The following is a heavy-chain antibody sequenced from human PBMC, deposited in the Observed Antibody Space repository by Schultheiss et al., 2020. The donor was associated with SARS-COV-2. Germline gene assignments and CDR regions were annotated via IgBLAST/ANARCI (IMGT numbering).Heavy chain of an antibody. Sequence: GESLKISCKGSGYTFSNYWIAWVRQMPGKGLEWMGSIYPDDSDTRYSPAFQGQVTISADKSISTGHLQWSSLKASDTAIYYCARAEMATTAADYWGQGTLVTVSS. CDR1: GYTFSNYW. J-gene: IGHJ4*02. V-gene: IGHV5-51*01. CDR3: ARAEMATTAADY. CDR2: IYPDDSDT. D-gene: IGHD5-24*01.